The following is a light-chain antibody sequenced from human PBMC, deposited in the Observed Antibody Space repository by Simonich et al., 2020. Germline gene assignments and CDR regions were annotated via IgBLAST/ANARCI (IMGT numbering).Light chain of an antibody. CDR1: QSVRSSY. J-gene: IGKJ2*02. Sequence: EIVMTQSPGTLSLSTGERATLSCRASQSVRSSYLAWYQQKPGLAPRLLIYDASSKASGIPDRFSGSGSGTDFTLTISRLEPEDFAVYYCQQYGSSRTFGQGTKLEIK. V-gene: IGKV3D-20*01. CDR3: QQYGSSRT. CDR2: DAS.